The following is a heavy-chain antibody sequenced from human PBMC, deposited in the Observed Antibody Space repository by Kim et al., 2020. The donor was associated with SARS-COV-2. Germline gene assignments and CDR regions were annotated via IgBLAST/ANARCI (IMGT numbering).Heavy chain of an antibody. CDR1: GGTFSSYA. V-gene: IGHV1-69*13. Sequence: SVKVSCKASGGTFSSYAISWVRQAPGQGLEWMGGIIPIFGTANYAQKFQGRVTITADESTSTAYMELSSLRSEDTAVYYCARKVVAGTTSDYYYYGMDVWGQGTTVTVSS. J-gene: IGHJ6*02. CDR3: ARKVVAGTTSDYYYYGMDV. D-gene: IGHD1-7*01. CDR2: IIPIFGTA.